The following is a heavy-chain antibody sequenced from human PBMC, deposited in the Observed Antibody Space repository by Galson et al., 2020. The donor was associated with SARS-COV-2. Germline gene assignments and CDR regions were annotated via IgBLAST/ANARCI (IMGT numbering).Heavy chain of an antibody. CDR1: GFTFSSHW. V-gene: IGHV3-7*01. J-gene: IGHJ4*02. D-gene: IGHD3-22*01. CDR3: ARNRDSSGYYYEIDY. Sequence: GGSLRLSCAASGFTFSSHWMSWVRQAPGKGLEWVANIKQDGSEKYYVDSVKGRFTISRDNAKNSLYLQMNNLRDDDTAVYYCARNRDSSGYYYEIDYWGQGTLVTVSS. CDR2: IKQDGSEK.